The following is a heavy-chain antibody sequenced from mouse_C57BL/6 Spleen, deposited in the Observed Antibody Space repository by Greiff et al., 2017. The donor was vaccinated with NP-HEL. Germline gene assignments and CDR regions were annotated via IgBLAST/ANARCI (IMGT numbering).Heavy chain of an antibody. V-gene: IGHV5-4*03. D-gene: IGHD2-4*01. Sequence: EVKVVESGGGLVKPGGSLKLSCAASGFTFSSYSMSWVRQTPEKRLEWVATISAGCSYTYYPDTVKGRFTISREHAKNNLYLQMSQLKSEDTAMYYCARGGLRFSMDYWGQGTSVTVSS. CDR1: GFTFSSYS. J-gene: IGHJ4*01. CDR2: ISAGCSYT. CDR3: ARGGLRFSMDY.